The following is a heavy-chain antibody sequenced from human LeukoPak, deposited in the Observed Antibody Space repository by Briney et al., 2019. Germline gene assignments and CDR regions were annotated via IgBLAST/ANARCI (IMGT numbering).Heavy chain of an antibody. D-gene: IGHD2-2*01. CDR3: AKDRAPAAGDDAFDI. J-gene: IGHJ3*02. Sequence: GGSLRLSCAASGFTFDTYWMSWVRQAPGKGLEWVANIKQDGSEKDYVDSVKGRFTISRDNAKNSLYLQMNSLRAEDTAVYYCAKDRAPAAGDDAFDIWGQGTMVTVSS. CDR1: GFTFDTYW. V-gene: IGHV3-7*03. CDR2: IKQDGSEK.